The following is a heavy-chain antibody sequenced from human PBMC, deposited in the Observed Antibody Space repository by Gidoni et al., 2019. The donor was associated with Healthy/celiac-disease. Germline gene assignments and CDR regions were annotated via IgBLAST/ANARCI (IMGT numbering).Heavy chain of an antibody. CDR1: GFTFAIYG. CDR2: LWYDGSNN. V-gene: IGHV3-33*01. CDR3: AREGRGAFDI. J-gene: IGHJ3*02. Sequence: QVQLVESGGGVVQPGRSLRLACAASGFTFAIYGLHWVSQAPGKGLEWVAVLWYDGSNNYYADSVKGRFTISRDNSKNTLYLQMNSLRAEDTAVYYCAREGRGAFDIWGQGTMVTVSS.